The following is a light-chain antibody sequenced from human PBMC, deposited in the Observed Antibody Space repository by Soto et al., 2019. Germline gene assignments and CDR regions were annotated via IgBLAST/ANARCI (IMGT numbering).Light chain of an antibody. J-gene: IGLJ2*01. V-gene: IGLV1-47*01. CDR3: AAWDDRLSGPV. Sequence: QSVLTQPPSASGTPGQRVSMSCSGSISNIGSNFVYWYQQVPGTAPKLLIARNDQRPSGVPDRFSGSKSGASGSLAISGLRSEDEADYYCAAWDDRLSGPVFGGGTKLTVL. CDR2: RND. CDR1: ISNIGSNF.